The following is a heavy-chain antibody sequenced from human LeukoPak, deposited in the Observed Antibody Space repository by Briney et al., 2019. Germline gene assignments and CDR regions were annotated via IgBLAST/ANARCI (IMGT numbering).Heavy chain of an antibody. CDR3: ARIVVVPAAIFPYYYYYMDV. J-gene: IGHJ6*03. CDR2: VFYSGPT. CDR1: GDSIDSYY. V-gene: IGHV4-59*12. D-gene: IGHD2-2*02. Sequence: SETLSLTCTVSGDSIDSYYWSWIRQPPGEGLQWIGYVFYSGPTNYDASLKSRVAISVDTSKNQFSLKLSSVTAADTAVYYCARIVVVPAAIFPYYYYYMDVWGKGTTVTVSS.